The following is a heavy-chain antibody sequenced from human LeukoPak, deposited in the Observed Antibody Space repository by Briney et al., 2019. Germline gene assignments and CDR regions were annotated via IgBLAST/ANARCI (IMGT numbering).Heavy chain of an antibody. Sequence: GGSLRLSCAASGFTFSSYWMSWVRQAPGKGLEWVANIKQDGSEKYYVDSVKGRFTISRDNAKNSLYLQMNSLRAEDTAVYYCARGYDSSGSDAFDNWGQGTMVTVSS. CDR2: IKQDGSEK. D-gene: IGHD3-22*01. J-gene: IGHJ3*02. CDR3: ARGYDSSGSDAFDN. V-gene: IGHV3-7*03. CDR1: GFTFSSYW.